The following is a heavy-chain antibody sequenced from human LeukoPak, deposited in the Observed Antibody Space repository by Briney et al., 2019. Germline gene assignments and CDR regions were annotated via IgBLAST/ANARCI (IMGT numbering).Heavy chain of an antibody. CDR3: ARDSSLTQGWELPSPPPH. D-gene: IGHD1-26*01. Sequence: GGSLRLSCAASGFTFSSYAMSWVRQAPGKGLEWVSAISGSGGGTYYADSVKGRFTISRDNAKNSLYLQMNSLRAEDTAVYYCARDSSLTQGWELPSPPPHWGQGTLVTVSS. J-gene: IGHJ4*02. CDR2: ISGSGGGT. CDR1: GFTFSSYA. V-gene: IGHV3-23*01.